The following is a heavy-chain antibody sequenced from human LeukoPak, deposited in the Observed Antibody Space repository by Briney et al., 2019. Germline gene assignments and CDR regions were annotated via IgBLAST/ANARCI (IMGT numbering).Heavy chain of an antibody. CDR1: GGSISSYY. V-gene: IGHV4-59*01. CDR2: IYYSGST. Sequence: SETLSLTCTVSGGSISSYYWSWIRQPPGKGLERIGYIYYSGSTNYNPSLKSRVTISVDTSKNQFSLKLSSVTAADTAVYYCARVVGATLFGAFDIWGQGTMVTVSS. CDR3: ARVVGATLFGAFDI. D-gene: IGHD1-26*01. J-gene: IGHJ3*02.